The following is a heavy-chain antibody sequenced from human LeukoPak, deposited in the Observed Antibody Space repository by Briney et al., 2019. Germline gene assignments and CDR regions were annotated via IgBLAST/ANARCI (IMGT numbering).Heavy chain of an antibody. CDR2: ISGSGGST. V-gene: IGHV3-23*01. J-gene: IGHJ4*02. Sequence: GGSLRLSCAASGFTFSSYAMSWVRQAPGKGLEWVSAISGSGGSTYYADSVKGRFTISRDNSKNTLYLQMNSLRAEDTAVYYCVKGDMITFGGVIVDWGQGTLVTVSS. CDR3: VKGDMITFGGVIVD. D-gene: IGHD3-16*02. CDR1: GFTFSSYA.